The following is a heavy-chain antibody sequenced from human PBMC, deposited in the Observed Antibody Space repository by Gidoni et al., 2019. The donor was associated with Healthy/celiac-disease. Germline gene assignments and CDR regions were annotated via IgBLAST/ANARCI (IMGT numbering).Heavy chain of an antibody. Sequence: EVQLVESGGGLVKPGGSLRLSCAASGFTFSSYSMNWVRQAPGKGLEWVSSISSSSSYIYYADSVKGRFTISRDNAKNSLYLQMNSLRAEDTAVYYCARVQGLAVAAYYYYYGMDVWGQGTTVTVSS. CDR1: GFTFSSYS. D-gene: IGHD6-19*01. J-gene: IGHJ6*02. CDR2: ISSSSSYI. V-gene: IGHV3-21*01. CDR3: ARVQGLAVAAYYYYYGMDV.